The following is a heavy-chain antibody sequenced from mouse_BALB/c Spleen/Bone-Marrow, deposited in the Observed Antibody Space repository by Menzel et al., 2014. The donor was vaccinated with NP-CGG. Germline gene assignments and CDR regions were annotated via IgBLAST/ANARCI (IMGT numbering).Heavy chain of an antibody. CDR2: IDPANGNT. Sequence: VQLKESGAELVKPGASVKLSCTASGFNIKDTYMHWVKQRPEQGLEWIGRIDPANGNTKYDPKFQGKATITADTSSNTAYLQLSSLTSEDTAAYYCARWGYYAMDYWGQGTSVTVSS. CDR1: GFNIKDTY. J-gene: IGHJ4*01. CDR3: ARWGYYAMDY. V-gene: IGHV14-3*02.